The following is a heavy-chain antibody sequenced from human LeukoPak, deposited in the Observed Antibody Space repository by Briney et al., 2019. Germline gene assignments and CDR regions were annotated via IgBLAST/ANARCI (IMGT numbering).Heavy chain of an antibody. J-gene: IGHJ5*02. D-gene: IGHD3-3*01. CDR2: ISSSSSYI. CDR3: AKGAITIFGVALYNWFDP. Sequence: GGSLRLSCAASGFTFSSYSMNWVRQAPGKGLEWVSSISSSSSYIYYADSMKGRFTISRDNAKNSLYLQMNSLRAEDTAVYYCAKGAITIFGVALYNWFDPWGQGTLVTVSS. CDR1: GFTFSSYS. V-gene: IGHV3-21*04.